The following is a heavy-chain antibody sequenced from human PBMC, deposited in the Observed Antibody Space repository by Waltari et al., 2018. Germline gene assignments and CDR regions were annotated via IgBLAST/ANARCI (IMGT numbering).Heavy chain of an antibody. Sequence: QVQLVESGGGVVQPGRSLRLSWAASGFPFSRYGMHWVRRAPARGLGWVAFVSHDGSTKYYGDSVKGRFTVSRDNSENTLSLQMNSLRPEDTAVYFCAREIVVVVPSAMMDYWGQGTLVTVSS. CDR1: GFPFSRYG. D-gene: IGHD2-2*01. CDR3: AREIVVVVPSAMMDY. J-gene: IGHJ4*02. CDR2: VSHDGSTK. V-gene: IGHV3-30*03.